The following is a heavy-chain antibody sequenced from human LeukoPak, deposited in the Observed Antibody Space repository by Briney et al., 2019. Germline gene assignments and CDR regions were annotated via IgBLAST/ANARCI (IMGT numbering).Heavy chain of an antibody. J-gene: IGHJ5*02. D-gene: IGHD5-18*01. CDR3: AREGDTAVDTNWFDP. CDR2: INPNNGVT. CDR1: VYSFTYYY. Sequence: ASVNVSFKSSVYSFTYYYIHWVRQAPGQGPEWMGWINPNNGVTKYAQKFQARVTMTRDTSISTAYMELSRLTSDDTAVYYCAREGDTAVDTNWFDPWGQGTLVAVSS. V-gene: IGHV1-2*02.